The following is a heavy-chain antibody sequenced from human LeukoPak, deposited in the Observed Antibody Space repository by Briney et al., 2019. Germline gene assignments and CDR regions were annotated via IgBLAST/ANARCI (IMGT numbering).Heavy chain of an antibody. CDR3: ARERIAVAGWFDP. J-gene: IGHJ5*02. V-gene: IGHV3-30-3*01. D-gene: IGHD6-19*01. CDR2: ISYDGSNK. CDR1: GFTFSNFA. Sequence: GRSLRLSCAASGFTFSNFAMHWVRQAPGKGLDWVAFISYDGSNKYYADSVKGRFTISRDNSKNTLYLQMNSLRAEDTAVYYCARERIAVAGWFDPWGQGTLVTVSS.